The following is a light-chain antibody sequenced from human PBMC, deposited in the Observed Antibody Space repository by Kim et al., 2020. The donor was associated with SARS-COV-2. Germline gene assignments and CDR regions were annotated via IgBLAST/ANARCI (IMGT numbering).Light chain of an antibody. J-gene: IGLJ3*02. V-gene: IGLV2-14*03. CDR1: SSDVGGWDY. CDR3: SSYTTTSTPAL. CDR2: AVS. Sequence: QSALTQPASVSGSPGQSITMSCTGTSSDVGGWDYVSWYQQHPGKAPKLILYAVSNRPSGVSTRFTGSKSGNAASLTISGLQPEDEADYYCSSYTTTSTPALSGGGTQLTVL.